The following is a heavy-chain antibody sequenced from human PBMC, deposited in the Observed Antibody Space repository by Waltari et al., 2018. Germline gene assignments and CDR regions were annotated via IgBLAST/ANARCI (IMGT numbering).Heavy chain of an antibody. CDR1: GCSISNANYY. D-gene: IGHD2-15*01. CDR3: ARDFGYSSAD. V-gene: IGHV4-30-4*01. CDR2: IYYNGNT. Sequence: QVRLQESGPGLVKSSQTLSLTCTVPGCSISNANYYWSWSRQSPGKGLEWIGDIYYNGNTNYNPSLKSRITISVDTSKNQFSLKLTSVTAADTAVYYCARDFGYSSADWGQGILVTVSS. J-gene: IGHJ4*02.